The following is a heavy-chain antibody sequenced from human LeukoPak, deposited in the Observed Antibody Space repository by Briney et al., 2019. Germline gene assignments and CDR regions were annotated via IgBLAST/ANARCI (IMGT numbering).Heavy chain of an antibody. V-gene: IGHV1-69*13. J-gene: IGHJ4*02. CDR3: ARDGNRGGAPTVYSSSL. CDR1: GGTFSSYA. D-gene: IGHD6-13*01. CDR2: IIPIFGTA. Sequence: SVKVSCKASGGTFSSYAISWVRQAPGQGLEWMGGIIPIFGTANYAQKFRGRVTITADESTSTAYMELSSLRSEDTAVYYCARDGNRGGAPTVYSSSLWGQGTLVTVSS.